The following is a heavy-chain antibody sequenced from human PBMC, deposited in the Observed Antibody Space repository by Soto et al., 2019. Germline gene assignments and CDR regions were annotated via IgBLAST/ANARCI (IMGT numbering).Heavy chain of an antibody. Sequence: QVQLVQSGAEVKKPGASVKVSCKASGYTFTSYGISWVRQAPGQGLEWMGWISAYNGKTNYAQKLQGRVTVTTETSTSTAYMDLRSLRSDDTAVYYCARAAYSSGWYFDYWGQGTLVTVSS. V-gene: IGHV1-18*01. CDR3: ARAAYSSGWYFDY. D-gene: IGHD6-19*01. J-gene: IGHJ4*02. CDR2: ISAYNGKT. CDR1: GYTFTSYG.